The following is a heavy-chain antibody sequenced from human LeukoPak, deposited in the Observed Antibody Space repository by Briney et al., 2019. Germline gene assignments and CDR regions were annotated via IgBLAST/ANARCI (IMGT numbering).Heavy chain of an antibody. CDR1: GGSFSGYY. CDR2: INHSGST. CDR3: ARHYDYVWGSYRLFGAFDI. J-gene: IGHJ3*02. Sequence: SETLSLTCAVYGGSFSGYYWSWIRQPPGKGLEWIGEINHSGSTNYNPSLKSRVTISVDTSENQFSLKLSSVTAADTAVYYCARHYDYVWGSYRLFGAFDIWGQGTMVTVSS. V-gene: IGHV4-34*01. D-gene: IGHD3-16*02.